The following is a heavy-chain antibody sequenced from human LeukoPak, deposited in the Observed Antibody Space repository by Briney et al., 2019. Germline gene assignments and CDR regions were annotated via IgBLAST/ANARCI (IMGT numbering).Heavy chain of an antibody. Sequence: SQTLSLTCSVSGGSISSGDYYWSWIRQPPGKGLEWIGYIYYSGSTYYNPSLKSRVTISVDTSKNQFSLKLSSVTAADTAVYYCARGATMVRGPRAFDIWGQGTMVTVSS. CDR3: ARGATMVRGPRAFDI. J-gene: IGHJ3*02. CDR2: IYYSGST. V-gene: IGHV4-30-4*01. CDR1: GGSISSGDYY. D-gene: IGHD3-10*01.